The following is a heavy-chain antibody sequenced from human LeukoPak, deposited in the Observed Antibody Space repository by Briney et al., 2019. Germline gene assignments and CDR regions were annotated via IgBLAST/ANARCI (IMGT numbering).Heavy chain of an antibody. CDR2: INPNSGGT. D-gene: IGHD1-26*01. CDR1: GYTFTGYY. J-gene: IGHJ6*03. CDR3: ARDGWSGSKPRARTPGGYYYYYMDV. Sequence: ASVKVSCKASGYTFTGYYMHWVRQAPGQGLEGMGWINPNSGGTNYAQKFQGRVTMTRDTSISTAYMELSTLSSEDTAVYYCARDGWSGSKPRARTPGGYYYYYMDVWGKGTTVTVSS. V-gene: IGHV1-2*02.